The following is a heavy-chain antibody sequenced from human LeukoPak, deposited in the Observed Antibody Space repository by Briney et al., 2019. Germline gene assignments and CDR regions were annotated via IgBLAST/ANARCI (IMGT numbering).Heavy chain of an antibody. CDR1: GYTFTGYY. J-gene: IGHJ6*03. CDR2: INPNSGGT. D-gene: IGHD1-14*01. V-gene: IGHV1-2*02. Sequence: ASVKVSCKASGYTFTGYYKHWVRQAPGQGLEWMGWINPNSGGTNYAQKFQGRVTMTRDTSISTAYMEMSRLRSDDTAVYYCARNPPTEYYYYYYMDVWGKGTTVTVSS. CDR3: ARNPPTEYYYYYYMDV.